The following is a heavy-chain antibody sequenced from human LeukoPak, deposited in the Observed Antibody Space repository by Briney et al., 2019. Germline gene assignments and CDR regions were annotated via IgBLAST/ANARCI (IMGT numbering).Heavy chain of an antibody. CDR2: IKEDGSEI. Sequence: GGSLRLSCAASAFTFSNYWVSWVRQAPGKGLKWVANIKEDGSEINYVDSVKGRFTISRDNAKNSLYPQMNSLRVDDTAVYYCARDRGYSTFDYWGQGTLVTVSS. V-gene: IGHV3-7*01. CDR3: ARDRGYSTFDY. CDR1: AFTFSNYW. D-gene: IGHD4-23*01. J-gene: IGHJ4*02.